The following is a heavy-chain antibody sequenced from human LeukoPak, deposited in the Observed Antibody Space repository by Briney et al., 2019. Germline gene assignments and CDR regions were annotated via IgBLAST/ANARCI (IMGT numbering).Heavy chain of an antibody. CDR1: GGSISSYY. CDR3: ASFQWLRYFDF. D-gene: IGHD5-12*01. CDR2: ISSSGNIV. V-gene: IGHV3-11*01. J-gene: IGHJ4*02. Sequence: LSLTCTVSGGSISSYYWSWIRQAPGKGLEWVSYISSSGNIVYYTDSVKGRFTVSRDNAKNSLFLQMNSLRAEDTAVYFCASFQWLRYFDFWGQGTLVTVSS.